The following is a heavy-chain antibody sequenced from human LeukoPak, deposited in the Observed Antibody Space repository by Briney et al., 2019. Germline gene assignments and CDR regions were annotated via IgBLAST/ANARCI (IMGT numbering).Heavy chain of an antibody. CDR2: IYYSGSP. CDR1: GGSISTYY. CDR3: ARFDTANNCFDP. J-gene: IGHJ5*02. Sequence: SETLSLTCTVSGGSISTYYWSWIRQPPGKGLEWIGSIYYSGSPNCNPSLKTRVTMSLDASGNQFSLKLSSVTAADTAVYYCARFDTANNCFDPWGQGTQVTVSS. V-gene: IGHV4-59*01. D-gene: IGHD2-21*02.